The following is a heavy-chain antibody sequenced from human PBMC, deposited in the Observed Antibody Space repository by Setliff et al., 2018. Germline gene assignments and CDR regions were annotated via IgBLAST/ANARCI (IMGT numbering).Heavy chain of an antibody. J-gene: IGHJ4*02. Sequence: GSLRLSCAASGFTVSAYDMSWVRQAPGKGLEWVSLLDNDGSTYYADSVKGRFTISRDNSKNTLYLQMSSLRTEDTAVYYCRLWFGELLRDYWGQGTLVTVSS. D-gene: IGHD3-10*01. V-gene: IGHV3-53*01. CDR1: GFTVSAYD. CDR3: RLWFGELLRDY. CDR2: LDNDGST.